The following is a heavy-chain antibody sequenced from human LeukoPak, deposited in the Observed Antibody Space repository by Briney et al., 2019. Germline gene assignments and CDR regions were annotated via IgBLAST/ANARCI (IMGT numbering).Heavy chain of an antibody. CDR3: ARGFKMVEYWGKTYWFDP. D-gene: IGHD7-27*01. Sequence: SETLSLTCTVSGGSISYYYWNWIRQPPGKGLEWIGYIYYTGNTNYNPSLKSRVTISVDTSKNQFSLKLSSVTAADTAVYYCARGFKMVEYWGKTYWFDPWGQGTLVTVSS. J-gene: IGHJ5*02. CDR2: IYYTGNT. CDR1: GGSISYYY. V-gene: IGHV4-59*01.